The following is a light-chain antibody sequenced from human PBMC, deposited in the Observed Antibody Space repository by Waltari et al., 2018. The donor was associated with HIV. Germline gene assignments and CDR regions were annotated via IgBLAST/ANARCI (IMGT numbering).Light chain of an antibody. V-gene: IGLV2-14*01. CDR1: SSDVGGYNY. CDR2: DVT. J-gene: IGLJ2*01. Sequence: QSALTQPASVSGSPGPSIPISCPGTSSDVGGYNYVSWYQQHPGKAPKLIIYDVTKRPSGVSDRFSGSKSGNTASLTISGLQAEDEADYYCSSYVTGSTWLFGGGTKLTVL. CDR3: SSYVTGSTWL.